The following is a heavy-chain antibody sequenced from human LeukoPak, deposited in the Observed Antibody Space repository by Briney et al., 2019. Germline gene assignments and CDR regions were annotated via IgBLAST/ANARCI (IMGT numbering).Heavy chain of an antibody. D-gene: IGHD4-11*01. CDR2: ISYDGSNK. V-gene: IGHV3-30-3*01. CDR3: ARGMTTVTTYAFDI. CDR1: GFTFCSYA. Sequence: GRSLRLSCAASGFTFCSYAMHWVRQAPGKGLEWVAVISYDGSNKYYADSVKGRFTISRDNSKNTLYLQMNSLRAEDTAVYYCARGMTTVTTYAFDIWGQGTMVTVSS. J-gene: IGHJ3*02.